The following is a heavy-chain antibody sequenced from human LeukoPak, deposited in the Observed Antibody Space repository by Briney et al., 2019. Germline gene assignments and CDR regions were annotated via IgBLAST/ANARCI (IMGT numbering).Heavy chain of an antibody. V-gene: IGHV3-9*01. CDR1: GFTFDDYA. CDR3: AKDFKGDGSPSYFDY. Sequence: GGSLRLSCAASGFTFDDYAMHWVRQAPGKGLEWVSGISWNSGSIGYADSVKGRFTISRDNAKNSLYLQMNSLRAEDTALYYCAKDFKGDGSPSYFDYWGQGTLVTVSS. CDR2: ISWNSGSI. D-gene: IGHD3-10*01. J-gene: IGHJ4*02.